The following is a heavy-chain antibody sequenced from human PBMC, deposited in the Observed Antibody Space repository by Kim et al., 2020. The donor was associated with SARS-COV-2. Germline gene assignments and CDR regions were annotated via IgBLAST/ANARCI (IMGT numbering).Heavy chain of an antibody. Sequence: GGSLRLSCAASGFTFNTYGIHWVRQAPGKGLEWVAVIWYDGSNKYYADSVKGRFTISRDNSKNTVYLQMNSLRVEDTGIYYCGRDGKYGSGSYYMSNWGQGTPVTVSS. CDR2: IWYDGSNK. D-gene: IGHD3-10*01. CDR3: GRDGKYGSGSYYMSN. CDR1: GFTFNTYG. V-gene: IGHV3-33*01. J-gene: IGHJ1*01.